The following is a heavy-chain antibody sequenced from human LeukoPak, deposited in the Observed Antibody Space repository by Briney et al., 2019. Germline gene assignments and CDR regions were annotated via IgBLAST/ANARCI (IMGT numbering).Heavy chain of an antibody. CDR1: GGTFSSYA. Sequence: GSSVKVSCKASGGTFSSYAISWVRQAPGQGLEWMGGIIPIFGTANYAQKFQGGVTITADESTSTAYMELSSLRSEDTAVYYCASAGYCSGGSCYYYYMDVWGKGTTVTVSS. V-gene: IGHV1-69*01. CDR3: ASAGYCSGGSCYYYYMDV. J-gene: IGHJ6*03. D-gene: IGHD2-15*01. CDR2: IIPIFGTA.